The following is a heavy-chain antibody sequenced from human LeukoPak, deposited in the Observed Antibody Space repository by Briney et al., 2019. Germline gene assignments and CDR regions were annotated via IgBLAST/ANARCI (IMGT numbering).Heavy chain of an antibody. D-gene: IGHD3-10*01. V-gene: IGHV4-4*07. J-gene: IGHJ4*02. CDR1: GESINNYF. Sequence: SETLSPTCTVSGESINNYFYSWLRQPAGKGLEWIGRIFPSGGSNYNPSLESRVTMSVDTSKSQVSLKLSSVTAADTAVYYCARGSSGSYFNYWGQGALVTVSS. CDR3: ARGSSGSYFNY. CDR2: IFPSGGS.